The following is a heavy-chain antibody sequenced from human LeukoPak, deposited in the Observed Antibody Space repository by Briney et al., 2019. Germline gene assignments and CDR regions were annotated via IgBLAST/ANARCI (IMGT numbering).Heavy chain of an antibody. CDR3: VLLVGATLDFDY. V-gene: IGHV3-21*01. CDR1: GFSFSSYS. Sequence: GGSLRLSCAASGFSFSSYSMNWVRQAPGKGLEWVSSISSSSSHIYYADSVKGRFTISRDNAKNSLYLQMDSLRAEDTAVYYCVLLVGATLDFDYWGQGTLVTVSS. CDR2: ISSSSSHI. D-gene: IGHD1-26*01. J-gene: IGHJ4*02.